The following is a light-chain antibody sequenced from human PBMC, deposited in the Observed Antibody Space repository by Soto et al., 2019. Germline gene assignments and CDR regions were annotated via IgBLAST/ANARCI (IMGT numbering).Light chain of an antibody. V-gene: IGLV2-14*01. J-gene: IGLJ2*01. CDR1: SRDVGGYDY. Sequence: QSALTQPASVSGSLGQSITISCSGTSRDVGGYDYVSWYQQHPGKAPKLIIYEFTHRPSGVSYRFSASKSGNTASLTISGLQAEDEDDYYCSSYTSSATLIFGGGTQLTVL. CDR2: EFT. CDR3: SSYTSSATLI.